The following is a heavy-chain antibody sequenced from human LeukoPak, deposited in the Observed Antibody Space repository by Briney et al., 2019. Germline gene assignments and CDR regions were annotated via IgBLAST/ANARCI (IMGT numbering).Heavy chain of an antibody. Sequence: SETMSLTCTVSGGSISSGSYYWSWILQPAGKGLEWIGRIYASGSTNYNPYLKSRVTISVDTSKHQFSLKLSSVTAADTAVYYCARGNFWSGYCDYWGQGTLVTVSS. J-gene: IGHJ4*02. V-gene: IGHV4-61*02. CDR2: IYASGST. CDR3: ARGNFWSGYCDY. D-gene: IGHD3-3*01. CDR1: GGSISSGSYY.